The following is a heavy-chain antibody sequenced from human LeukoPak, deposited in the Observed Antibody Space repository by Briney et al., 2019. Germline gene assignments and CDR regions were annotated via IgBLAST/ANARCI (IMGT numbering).Heavy chain of an antibody. Sequence: SETLSLTCAVSGGSITSYYWTWIRQPAGKGLEWIGRIYSTGSTNYNPSLKSRVTISLDTSKNRFSLKLNSVTAADTAVYYCARHPLLGSYWYFDLWGRGTLVTVYS. D-gene: IGHD1-26*01. J-gene: IGHJ2*01. CDR1: GGSITSYY. CDR3: ARHPLLGSYWYFDL. CDR2: IYSTGST. V-gene: IGHV4-4*07.